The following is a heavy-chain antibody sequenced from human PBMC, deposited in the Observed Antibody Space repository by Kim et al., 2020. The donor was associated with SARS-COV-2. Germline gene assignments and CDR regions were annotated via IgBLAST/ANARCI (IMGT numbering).Heavy chain of an antibody. J-gene: IGHJ4*02. D-gene: IGHD2-2*02. CDR2: IYYSGST. CDR3: ARQGHYQLLYDGFDY. V-gene: IGHV4-39*01. CDR1: GGSISSSSYY. Sequence: SETLSLTCTVSGGSISSSSYYWGWISQPPGKGLEWIGSIYYSGSTYYNPSLKSRVTISVDTSKNQFSLKLSSVTATDTAVYYCARQGHYQLLYDGFDYWGQGTLVTVSS.